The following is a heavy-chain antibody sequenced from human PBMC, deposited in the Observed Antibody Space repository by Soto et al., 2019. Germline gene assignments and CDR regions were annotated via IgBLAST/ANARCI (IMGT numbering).Heavy chain of an antibody. Sequence: PGGSLRLSWAASGVTFSSYAMSWVRQAPGKGLEWVSAISGSGGSTYYADSVKGRFTISRDNSKNTLYLQMNSLRAEDTAVYYCAKWPYSLEWLLEGGNWFAPWGQGTLVTVSS. J-gene: IGHJ5*02. CDR1: GVTFSSYA. V-gene: IGHV3-23*01. CDR2: ISGSGGST. D-gene: IGHD3-3*01. CDR3: AKWPYSLEWLLEGGNWFAP.